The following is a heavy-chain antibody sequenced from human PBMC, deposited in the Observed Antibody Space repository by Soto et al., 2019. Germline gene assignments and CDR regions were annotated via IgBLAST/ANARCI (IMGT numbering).Heavy chain of an antibody. D-gene: IGHD6-19*01. CDR3: ARDKAVAGTFDP. CDR1: GFTFSSYW. V-gene: IGHV3-7*01. CDR2: IKQDGSEK. Sequence: EVQLVESGGGLVQPGGSLRLSCAASGFTFSSYWMSWVRQSPGKGLEWVANIKQDGSEKYSVDSVKGQFTFSRDNAKNSLYLQMNSLRAEDKAVYYCARDKAVAGTFDPWGQGTLVTVSS. J-gene: IGHJ5*02.